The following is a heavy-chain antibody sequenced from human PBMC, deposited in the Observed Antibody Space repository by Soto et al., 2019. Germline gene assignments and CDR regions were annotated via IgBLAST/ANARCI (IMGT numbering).Heavy chain of an antibody. Sequence: ASVKVSCKASGYTFTGYYMRWVRQAPGQGLEWMGWINPNSGGTNYAQKFQGRVTMTRDTSISTAYMELSRLRSDDTAVYYCARAPAVTTLLCLDYCGQRTLVTVSS. CDR1: GYTFTGYY. J-gene: IGHJ4*02. D-gene: IGHD4-17*01. V-gene: IGHV1-2*02. CDR2: INPNSGGT. CDR3: ARAPAVTTLLCLDY.